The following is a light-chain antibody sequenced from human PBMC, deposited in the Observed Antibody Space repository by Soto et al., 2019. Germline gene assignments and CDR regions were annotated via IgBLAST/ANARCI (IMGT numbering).Light chain of an antibody. CDR2: DVS. Sequence: QSVLTQPRSVSGSPGQSVTISCTGTSSDVGDYNYFSWYQQHPGKAPKLMIYDVSKRPSGVPDRFSGSKSGNTAALTSSGLQAEDEADYYCCSYAGSYTLVVFGGGTKLTVL. J-gene: IGLJ2*01. CDR3: CSYAGSYTLVV. CDR1: SSDVGDYNY. V-gene: IGLV2-11*01.